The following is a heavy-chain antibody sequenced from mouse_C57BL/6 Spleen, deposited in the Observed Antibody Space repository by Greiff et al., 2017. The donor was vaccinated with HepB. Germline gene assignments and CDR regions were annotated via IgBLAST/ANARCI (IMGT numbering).Heavy chain of an antibody. CDR1: GYTFTSYT. V-gene: IGHV1-4*01. Sequence: QVQLKESGAELARPGASVKMSCKASGYTFTSYTMHWVTQRPGQGLEWIGYINPSSGYTKYNQKFKDKATLTADKSSSTAYMQLSSLTSEDSAVYYCARGWTRDYAMDYWGQGTSVTVSS. D-gene: IGHD1-1*02. CDR3: ARGWTRDYAMDY. J-gene: IGHJ4*01. CDR2: INPSSGYT.